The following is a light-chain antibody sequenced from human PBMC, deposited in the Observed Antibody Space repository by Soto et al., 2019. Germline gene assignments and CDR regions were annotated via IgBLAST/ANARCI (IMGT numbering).Light chain of an antibody. CDR3: TSFTGRSTLLI. CDR1: SGDIGFYNY. J-gene: IGLJ2*01. Sequence: QSVLTQPASVSGSPGQSITISCTGTSGDIGFYNYVSWYQQHPGKAPKLIIYNVNNRPSGVSDRFSGSKSGNTASLTISGLQAEDGAYYYCTSFTGRSTLLIFGGGTKLNVL. CDR2: NVN. V-gene: IGLV2-14*01.